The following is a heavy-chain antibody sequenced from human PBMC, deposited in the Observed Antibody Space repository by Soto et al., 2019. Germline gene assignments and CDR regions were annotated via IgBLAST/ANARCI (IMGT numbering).Heavy chain of an antibody. D-gene: IGHD6-19*01. V-gene: IGHV3-23*01. CDR1: GFPFGENA. J-gene: IGHJ4*02. CDR2: ISDSGATT. CDR3: AKEETSSGSLDY. Sequence: PGGSLRLSFAASGFPFGENAMSWVRQAPGKGLEWVSGISDSGATTYYADSVRGRFTISRDNSKNTLYLQMKSLRAEDSASYYCAKEETSSGSLDYWGQGALVTVSS.